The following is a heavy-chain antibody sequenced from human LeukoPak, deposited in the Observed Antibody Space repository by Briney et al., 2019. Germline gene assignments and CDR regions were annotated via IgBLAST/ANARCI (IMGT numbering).Heavy chain of an antibody. Sequence: PGRSLRLSCAAGGFTFNNYAMQWVRQAPGKGLEWVAIISYDGSNQYYADSVKGRFAISRDSSQNMVYLQMNTLRVEDTAVYFCAREGYYAFDIWGQGTMVTVSS. V-gene: IGHV3-30*09. CDR3: AREGYYAFDI. CDR2: ISYDGSNQ. D-gene: IGHD5-18*01. CDR1: GFTFNNYA. J-gene: IGHJ3*02.